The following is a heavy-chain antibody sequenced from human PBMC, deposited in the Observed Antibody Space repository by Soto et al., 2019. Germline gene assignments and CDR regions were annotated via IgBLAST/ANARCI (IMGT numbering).Heavy chain of an antibody. CDR2: ILPIFGTA. CDR3: ARGHEFGGNSDDYDI. V-gene: IGHV1-69*14. CDR1: GGSFSTSS. D-gene: IGHD2-21*01. Sequence: QVLLVQSGAEMKKPGSSVKVSCKASGGSFSTSSINWVRQAPGQRPEWMANILPIFGTADYAQKFQGRVTITADTSTNTAYMELRSLLSEDTAVYYCARGHEFGGNSDDYDIWGQGTVVTVSS. J-gene: IGHJ3*02.